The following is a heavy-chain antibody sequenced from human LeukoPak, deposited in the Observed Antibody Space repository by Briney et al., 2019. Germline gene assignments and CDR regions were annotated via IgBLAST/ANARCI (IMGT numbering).Heavy chain of an antibody. CDR2: VYYSGST. J-gene: IGHJ4*02. CDR3: AREDSSAWSFDY. CDR1: GDSVSSGNYY. Sequence: SETLSLTCTVSGDSVSSGNYYWSWIRQSPGKGLEWIGCVYYSGSTNYNPSLKSRITISVDTSKNQFSLKLNSVTAADTAVYYCAREDSSAWSFDYWGQGTLVTVSS. D-gene: IGHD6-19*01. V-gene: IGHV4-61*01.